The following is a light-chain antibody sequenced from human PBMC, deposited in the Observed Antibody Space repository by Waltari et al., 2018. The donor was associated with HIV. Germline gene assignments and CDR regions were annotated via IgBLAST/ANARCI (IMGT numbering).Light chain of an antibody. V-gene: IGLV3-10*01. J-gene: IGLJ2*01. CDR1: ALPKKY. CDR2: EDT. Sequence: SYELTQPPSVSVSPGQTARITCSGDALPKKYAYWYQQKSGQAPVLVIYEDTNRPSEIPERFSGSSSGKKATLTISGAQVEDEADYYCYSTDSSGNYVVFGGGTKLTVL. CDR3: YSTDSSGNYVV.